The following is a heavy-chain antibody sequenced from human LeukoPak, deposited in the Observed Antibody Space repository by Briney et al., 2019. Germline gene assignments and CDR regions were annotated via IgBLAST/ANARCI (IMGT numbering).Heavy chain of an antibody. CDR3: AREDRFSSSTDY. Sequence: TSDTLSLTCAVSGYSISSSNWWGWIRQPAGKGLEWIGRIYTSGSTNYNPSLKSRVTMSVDTSKSQFSLKLSSVTAADTAVYYCAREDRFSSSTDYWGQGTLVTVSS. J-gene: IGHJ4*02. CDR1: GYSISSSNW. D-gene: IGHD6-6*01. V-gene: IGHV4-28*03. CDR2: IYTSGST.